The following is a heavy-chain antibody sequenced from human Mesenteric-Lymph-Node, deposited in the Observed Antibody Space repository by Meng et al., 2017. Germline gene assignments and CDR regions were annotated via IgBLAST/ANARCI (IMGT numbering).Heavy chain of an antibody. Sequence: QAQLVQSGGEVNKPGASVKVSCKASGHTFTNYGITWVRQAPGQGLEWMGWINAYNGDTNYAQTLQGRVTMTTDTSTSTAYMELRSLRSDDTAVYYCARVEVGITSGDYWGQGTLVTVSS. CDR1: GHTFTNYG. J-gene: IGHJ4*02. CDR2: INAYNGDT. D-gene: IGHD1-26*01. CDR3: ARVEVGITSGDY. V-gene: IGHV1-18*01.